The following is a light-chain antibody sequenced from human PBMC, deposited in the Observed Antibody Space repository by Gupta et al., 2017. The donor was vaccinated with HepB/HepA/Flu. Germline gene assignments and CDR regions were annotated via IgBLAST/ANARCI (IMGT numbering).Light chain of an antibody. J-gene: IGLJ1*01. CDR1: SSNIGSNT. V-gene: IGLV1-44*01. CDR2: SNS. CDR3: AAWDDSLNAYV. Sequence: QAVLTQPPSACGTPGQMVTISSYGSSSNIGSNTVNWYQQLPGTAPNVLVYSNSHRPSGGPHRLSGSKSGTSASLAISGLQSEEEADYYCAAWDDSLNAYVFGTGTKVTVL.